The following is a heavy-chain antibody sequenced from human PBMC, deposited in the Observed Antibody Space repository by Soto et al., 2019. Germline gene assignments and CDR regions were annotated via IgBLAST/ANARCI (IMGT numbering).Heavy chain of an antibody. CDR2: MYSSGST. V-gene: IGHV4-30-4*01. Sequence: QVRLQESGPGLVKPSQTVSLTCAVSGDSIISSYYYWGWVRQSPGKGLEWIGYMYSSGSTYSNPSLTTPVDVSMDTSQNHVSVTLKYGPGADTAVYLCVRGTDCATVNACYRYFDSWGHGTLGTVSS. D-gene: IGHD2-15*01. CDR1: GDSIISSYYY. CDR3: VRGTDCATVNACYRYFDS. J-gene: IGHJ4*01.